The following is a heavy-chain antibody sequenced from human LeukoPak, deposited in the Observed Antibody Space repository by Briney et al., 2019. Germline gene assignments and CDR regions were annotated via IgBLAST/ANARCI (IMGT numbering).Heavy chain of an antibody. V-gene: IGHV3-30*02. Sequence: GGSLGLSCAASGFPFNSYAMHWVRQAPGKGLEWVAMIWYDGSNKYYADSVKGRFTISRDNSKNTLYLQMSSLRPEDTAVYYCAKGAYLRYFEWLWANWGQGTLVTVSS. J-gene: IGHJ4*02. CDR3: AKGAYLRYFEWLWAN. CDR2: IWYDGSNK. CDR1: GFPFNSYA. D-gene: IGHD3-9*01.